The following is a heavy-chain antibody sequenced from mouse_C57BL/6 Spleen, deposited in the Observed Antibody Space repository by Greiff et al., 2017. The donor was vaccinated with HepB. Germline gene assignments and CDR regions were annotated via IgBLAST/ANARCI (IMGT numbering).Heavy chain of an antibody. CDR1: GYTFTSYW. D-gene: IGHD1-1*01. CDR2: IDPSDSYT. CDR3: AREYYGRRADY. J-gene: IGHJ4*01. V-gene: IGHV1-50*01. Sequence: QVQLQQPGAELVKPGASVKLSCKASGYTFTSYWMQWVKQRPGQGLEWIGEIDPSDSYTNYNQKFKGKATLTVDTSSSTAYMQLSSLTSEDSAVYYCAREYYGRRADYWGQGTSVTVSS.